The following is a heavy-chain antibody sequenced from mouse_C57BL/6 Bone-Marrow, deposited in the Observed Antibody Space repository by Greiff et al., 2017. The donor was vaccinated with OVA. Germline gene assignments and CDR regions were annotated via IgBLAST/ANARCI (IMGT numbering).Heavy chain of an antibody. CDR2: IDPSDSYT. Sequence: QVQLQQPGAELVRPGTSVKLSCKASGYTFTSYWMHWVKQRPGQGLEWIGVIDPSDSYTNYNQKFKGKATLTVDTSSSTAYMQLSSLTSEDSAVYYCAREDYYGNLYAMDYGGQGTSVTVSS. CDR1: GYTFTSYW. V-gene: IGHV1-59*01. CDR3: AREDYYGNLYAMDY. J-gene: IGHJ4*01. D-gene: IGHD2-1*01.